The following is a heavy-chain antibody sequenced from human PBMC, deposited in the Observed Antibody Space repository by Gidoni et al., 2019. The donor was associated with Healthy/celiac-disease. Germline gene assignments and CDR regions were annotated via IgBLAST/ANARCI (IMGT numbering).Heavy chain of an antibody. V-gene: IGHV3-30-3*01. Sequence: QAQLVESGGGVVQPGRSLRLYCAASGFTFSSYSLHWVRQAPGKGLEWVAVISYDGSNKYYADSVKGRFTISRDNSKNTLYLQMNSLRAEDTAVYYCARAGYCSSTSCYYYYYYMDVWGKGTTVTVSS. CDR2: ISYDGSNK. J-gene: IGHJ6*03. CDR1: GFTFSSYS. D-gene: IGHD2-2*01. CDR3: ARAGYCSSTSCYYYYYYMDV.